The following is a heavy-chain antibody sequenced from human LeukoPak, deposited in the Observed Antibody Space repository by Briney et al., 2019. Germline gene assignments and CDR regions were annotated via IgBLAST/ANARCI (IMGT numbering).Heavy chain of an antibody. CDR2: ISAYNGNT. J-gene: IGHJ3*02. CDR3: ARVPPDYYDSSGYFEPFDI. D-gene: IGHD3-22*01. V-gene: IGHV1-18*01. CDR1: GYTFTSYG. Sequence: GASVKVSCKASGYTFTSYGISWVRQAPGQGLEWMGWISAYNGNTNYAQKLQGRVTMTTDTSTSTAYMELRSLRSDDTAVYYCARVPPDYYDSSGYFEPFDIWGQGTMVTVSS.